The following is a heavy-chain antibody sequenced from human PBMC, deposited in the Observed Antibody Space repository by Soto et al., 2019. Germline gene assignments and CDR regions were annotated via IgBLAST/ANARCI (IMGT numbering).Heavy chain of an antibody. Sequence: GGSLRLSCAASGFTFSSYGMHWVRQAPGKGLEWVAVIWYDGSNKYYADSVKGRFTISRDNSKNTLYLQMNSLRAEDTAVDYCEARTLNYGDAVDPWGQGTMVTVS. D-gene: IGHD1-7*01. J-gene: IGHJ3*01. V-gene: IGHV3-33*08. CDR1: GFTFSSYG. CDR3: EARTLNYGDAVDP. CDR2: IWYDGSNK.